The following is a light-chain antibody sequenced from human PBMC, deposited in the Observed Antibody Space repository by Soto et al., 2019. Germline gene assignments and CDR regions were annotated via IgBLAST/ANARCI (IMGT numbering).Light chain of an antibody. J-gene: IGLJ1*01. CDR2: SNA. V-gene: IGLV1-40*01. CDR1: SSNIGTGYD. CDR3: QSYDSSLSSYV. Sequence: ALTQPPSVSGAPGQRVTISCTGSSSNIGTGYDVHWYQQLPGTAPKLLIYSNANRPSGVPDRFSGSKSGTSASLAITGLQAEDEADYYCQSYDSSLSSYVFGTGTRSPS.